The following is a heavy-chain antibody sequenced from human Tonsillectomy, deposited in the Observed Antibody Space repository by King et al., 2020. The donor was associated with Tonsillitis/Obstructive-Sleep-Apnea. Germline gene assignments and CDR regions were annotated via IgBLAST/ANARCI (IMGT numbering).Heavy chain of an antibody. Sequence: QLQESGPGVVKPSETLSLTCSVSGGSIRIGTYYWGWIRQPPGKGLECIGSIYHSGRTHYNPSLESRVTISVDTSKNQFSLKMTSVTAADTAVYYCARHEVIGASFDSWGQGILVAV. CDR1: GGSIRIGTYY. D-gene: IGHD4/OR15-4a*01. V-gene: IGHV4-39*01. J-gene: IGHJ4*02. CDR2: IYHSGRT. CDR3: ARHEVIGASFDS.